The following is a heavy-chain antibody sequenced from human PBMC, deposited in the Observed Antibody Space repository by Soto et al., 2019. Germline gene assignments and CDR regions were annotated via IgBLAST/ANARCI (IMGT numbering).Heavy chain of an antibody. CDR2: INHSGST. CDR3: AYQAVNSRHPARDYYYYYGMDV. V-gene: IGHV4-34*01. D-gene: IGHD2-2*01. J-gene: IGHJ6*02. Sequence: SETLSLTCAVYGGSFSGYYWSWIRQPPGKGLEWIGEINHSGSTNYNPSLKSRVTISVDTSKNQFSLKLSSVTAADTAVYYCAYQAVNSRHPARDYYYYYGMDVWGQGTTVTVSS. CDR1: GGSFSGYY.